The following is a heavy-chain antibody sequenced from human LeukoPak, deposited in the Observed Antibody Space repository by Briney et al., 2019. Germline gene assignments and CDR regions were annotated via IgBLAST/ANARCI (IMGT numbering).Heavy chain of an antibody. J-gene: IGHJ4*02. D-gene: IGHD4-17*01. V-gene: IGHV3-74*01. CDR2: INPNGITT. Sequence: GGSLRLSCAASGFIFRNYWMHWVRQAPGKGLVWVARINPNGITTTYADSVKGRFTISRDNAKNTLYLQMNSLRAEDTAVYYCARDFAGDRDYWGQGTLVTVSS. CDR1: GFIFRNYW. CDR3: ARDFAGDRDY.